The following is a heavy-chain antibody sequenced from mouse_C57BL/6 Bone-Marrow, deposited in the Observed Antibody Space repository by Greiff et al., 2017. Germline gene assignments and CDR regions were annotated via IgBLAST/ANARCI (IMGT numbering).Heavy chain of an antibody. D-gene: IGHD1-1*01. CDR3: AKSFITTAIWDFDG. V-gene: IGHV5-17*01. Sequence: EVMLVASGGGLVKPGGSLKLSCAASGFTFSDYGMHWVRQAPAKGLEWVAYISSGSSTIYYADTVKGRFTISRDNAKNALFLQMTSLRSEDTAMLYCAKSFITTAIWDFDGWGTGTTVTVSS. CDR2: ISSGSSTI. CDR1: GFTFSDYG. J-gene: IGHJ1*03.